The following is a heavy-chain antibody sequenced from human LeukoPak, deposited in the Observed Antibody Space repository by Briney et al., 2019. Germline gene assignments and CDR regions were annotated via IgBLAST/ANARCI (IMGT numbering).Heavy chain of an antibody. CDR1: GYSFTSYW. Sequence: GESLKISCKASGYSFTSYWIGWVRQMPGKGLEWMGIIYPGDPDTRYSPSFRGQVTISADKSISSAYLQWSSLKASDTAMYYCARLDSFRRLRYSPPLDYWGQGTLVTVSS. J-gene: IGHJ4*02. CDR2: IYPGDPDT. D-gene: IGHD3-9*01. V-gene: IGHV5-51*01. CDR3: ARLDSFRRLRYSPPLDY.